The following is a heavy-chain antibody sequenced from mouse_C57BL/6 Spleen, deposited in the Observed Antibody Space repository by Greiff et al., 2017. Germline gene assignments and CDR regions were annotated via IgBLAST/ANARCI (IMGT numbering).Heavy chain of an antibody. CDR2: ISSGSSTI. J-gene: IGHJ4*01. Sequence: EVKLMESGGGLVKPGGSLKLSCAASGFTFSDYGMHWVRQAPEKGLEWVAYISSGSSTIYYADTVKGRFTISRDNAKNTLFLQMTSLRSEDTAMYYCAGSYYAMDYWGQGTSVTVSS. V-gene: IGHV5-17*01. CDR3: AGSYYAMDY. D-gene: IGHD1-1*02. CDR1: GFTFSDYG.